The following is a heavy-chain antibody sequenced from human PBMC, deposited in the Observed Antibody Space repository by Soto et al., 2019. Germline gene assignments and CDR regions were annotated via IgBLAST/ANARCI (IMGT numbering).Heavy chain of an antibody. V-gene: IGHV1-69*13. CDR2: IIPFFGTA. CDR1: GGTFSTFG. D-gene: IGHD3-16*01. J-gene: IGHJ4*01. Sequence: SVKVSCKASGGTFSTFGISWVRQAPGQGLEWMGGIIPFFGTAKYSQKFEDRISITADESTNTVYMDLRSLTSEDTAIYYCARSAPMDAGDKYYYDFWGHGALVTVPS. CDR3: ARSAPMDAGDKYYYDF.